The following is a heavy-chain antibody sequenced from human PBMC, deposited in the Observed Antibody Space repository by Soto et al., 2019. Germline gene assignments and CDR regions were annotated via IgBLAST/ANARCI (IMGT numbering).Heavy chain of an antibody. J-gene: IGHJ4*02. V-gene: IGHV3-23*01. CDR2: ISGSGGST. CDR1: GFTFSSYA. D-gene: IGHD6-19*01. Sequence: GGSLRLSCAASGFTFSSYAMSWVRQAPGKGLEWVSAISGSGGSTYYADSVKGRFTISRDNSKNTLYLQMNSLRAEDTAVYYCAKGKKSNRVAGPFDYWGQGTLVTVSS. CDR3: AKGKKSNRVAGPFDY.